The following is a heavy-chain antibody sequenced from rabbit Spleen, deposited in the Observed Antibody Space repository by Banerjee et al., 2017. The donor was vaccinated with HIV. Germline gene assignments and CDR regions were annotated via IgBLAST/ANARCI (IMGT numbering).Heavy chain of an antibody. CDR2: IDPGFGIT. J-gene: IGHJ4*01. CDR1: GFTLSSYY. V-gene: IGHV1S7*01. CDR3: ARDGAGGTYFAL. D-gene: IGHD8-1*01. Sequence: HLKESGGGLVQPGGSLKLSCTASGFTLSSYYMNWVRQAPGKGLEWIGYIDPGFGITSYANWVSGRFSISRENAQNTVFLQMTSLAAADTSTYFCARDGAGGTYFALWGPGTLVTVS.